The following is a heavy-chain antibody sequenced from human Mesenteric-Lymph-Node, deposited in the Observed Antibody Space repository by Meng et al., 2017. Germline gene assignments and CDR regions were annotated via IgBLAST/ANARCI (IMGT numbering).Heavy chain of an antibody. J-gene: IGHJ4*02. CDR2: LSWDSGSV. Sequence: GGSLRLSCAASGFNFNDYAMHWVRQAPGKGLEWVSGLSWDSGSVSYADAVKGRFTISRDNAKNSLYLQMNSLRAEDTALYYCAKEKTNYYYFDYWGQGTPVTVSS. V-gene: IGHV3-9*01. CDR3: AKEKTNYYYFDY. D-gene: IGHD2-8*01. CDR1: GFNFNDYA.